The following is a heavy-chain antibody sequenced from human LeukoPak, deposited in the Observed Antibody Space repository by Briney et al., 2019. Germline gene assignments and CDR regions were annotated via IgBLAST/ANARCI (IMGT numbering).Heavy chain of an antibody. Sequence: SGGSLTLSGTASGFTFSSYAMSWVRQAPGKGLEWVSAISGSGRTTYYVDSGKGRFTISRDNSKNMLYLQMNSLRAEDTAVYYCARGSRGSSTFSYYYYMDVWGKGTTVTVSS. J-gene: IGHJ6*03. CDR2: ISGSGRTT. CDR3: ARGSRGSSTFSYYYYMDV. CDR1: GFTFSSYA. D-gene: IGHD6-6*01. V-gene: IGHV3-23*01.